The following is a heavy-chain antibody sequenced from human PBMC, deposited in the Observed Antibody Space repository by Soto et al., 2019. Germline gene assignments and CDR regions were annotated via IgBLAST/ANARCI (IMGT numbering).Heavy chain of an antibody. CDR1: GYTFTSYG. Sequence: EASVKVSCKASGYTFTSYGISWVRQAPGQGLEWMGWISAYNGNTNYAQKLQGRVTMTTDTSTSTAYMELRSLRSDDTAVYYCAREDRGDLWFGELLESSYGMDVWGQGTTVTVSS. D-gene: IGHD3-10*01. CDR3: AREDRGDLWFGELLESSYGMDV. V-gene: IGHV1-18*01. CDR2: ISAYNGNT. J-gene: IGHJ6*02.